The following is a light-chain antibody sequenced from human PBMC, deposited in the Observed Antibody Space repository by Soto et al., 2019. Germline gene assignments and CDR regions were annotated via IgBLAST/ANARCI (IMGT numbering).Light chain of an antibody. CDR2: EVT. CDR3: SSYAGSDTL. Sequence: QSVLTQPASVSGSPGQSITISCTGTTNDVGTYSLVSWYQQYSGKAPKLIIYEVTKRPSGVSNRFSGSKSGITASLTVSGLQAEDEADYYCSSYAGSDTLFGGGTKVTVL. V-gene: IGLV2-23*02. J-gene: IGLJ2*01. CDR1: TNDVGTYSL.